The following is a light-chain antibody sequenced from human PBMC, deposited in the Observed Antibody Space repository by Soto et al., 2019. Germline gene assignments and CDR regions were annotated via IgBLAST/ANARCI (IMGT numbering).Light chain of an antibody. CDR3: QQHGGSPIT. CDR2: GAS. Sequence: IVLTQSPGSVSCSPLGVGTGGFRASQTVIRNYLAWHQQKPGQTPRLLVYGASSRATGIPDRFSGSGSGTDFTLTISRLEPEDFAVYYCQQHGGSPITFGQGTRLE. CDR1: QTVIRNY. J-gene: IGKJ5*01. V-gene: IGKV3-20*01.